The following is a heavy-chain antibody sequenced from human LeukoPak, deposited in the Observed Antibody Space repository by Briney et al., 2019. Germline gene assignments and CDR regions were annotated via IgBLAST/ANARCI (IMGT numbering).Heavy chain of an antibody. CDR2: FSYSGNI. CDR1: GASINSGTYY. Sequence: SETLSLTCTVSGASINSGTYYWGWVRQPPGKGLEWIGTFSYSGNIYYNPSLKSRVTISVDTSKNQFSLKLSSVTAADTAVYYCARGNYDFWTRLRNWFDPWGQGTLVTVSS. J-gene: IGHJ5*02. D-gene: IGHD3-3*01. CDR3: ARGNYDFWTRLRNWFDP. V-gene: IGHV4-39*07.